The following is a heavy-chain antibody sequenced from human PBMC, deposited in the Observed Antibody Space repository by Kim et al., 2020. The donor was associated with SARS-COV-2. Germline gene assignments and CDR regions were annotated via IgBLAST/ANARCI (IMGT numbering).Heavy chain of an antibody. Sequence: GGSLRLSCAASGFTFDDYAMHWVRQAPGKGLEWVSGISWNSGSIGYADSVKGRFTISRDNAKNSLYLQMNSLRAEDTALYYCAKALVPYGDDTLGWFQHWGQGTLVTVSS. CDR3: AKALVPYGDDTLGWFQH. D-gene: IGHD4-17*01. J-gene: IGHJ1*01. V-gene: IGHV3-9*01. CDR1: GFTFDDYA. CDR2: ISWNSGSI.